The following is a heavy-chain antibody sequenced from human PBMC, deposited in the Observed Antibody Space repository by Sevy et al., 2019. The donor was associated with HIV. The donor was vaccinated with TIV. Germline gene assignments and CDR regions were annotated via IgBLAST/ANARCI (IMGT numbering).Heavy chain of an antibody. Sequence: GGSLRLSCTASQFTFSTDAMSWVRQALGKGLEWVSIISGSGTSTYYADSVKDRFSISRDNSRGTLHLQMNSLRAEDTALYYCAKDRGGYCSGGTCYGDAFDFWGPGTMVTVSS. CDR3: AKDRGGYCSGGTCYGDAFDF. CDR1: QFTFSTDA. V-gene: IGHV3-23*01. J-gene: IGHJ3*01. D-gene: IGHD2-15*01. CDR2: ISGSGTST.